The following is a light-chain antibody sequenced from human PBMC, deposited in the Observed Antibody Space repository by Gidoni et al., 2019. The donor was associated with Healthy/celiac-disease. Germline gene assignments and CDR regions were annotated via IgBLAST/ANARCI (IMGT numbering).Light chain of an antibody. CDR1: QSVISN. Sequence: EIVMTQSRATLSVSPGARATLSCRASQSVISNLAWYQPKPGQAPRLLIYGASTRATGIPARFSGIGSGIGFTLTISCLQSEVFAFYCFQLYNNWPRGWTFGQGTKVEIK. J-gene: IGKJ1*01. V-gene: IGKV3-15*01. CDR3: QLYNNWPRGWT. CDR2: GAS.